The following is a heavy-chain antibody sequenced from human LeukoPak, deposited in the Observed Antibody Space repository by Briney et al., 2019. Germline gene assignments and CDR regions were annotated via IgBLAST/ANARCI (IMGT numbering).Heavy chain of an antibody. CDR3: ARENYFDY. Sequence: GGSLRLSCAASGFTFSRFWMGWVRQAPGKGLEWVANIKPDGGEKNYGDPVRGRFTISRDNARNSLSLQMNSLRAEDTAVYYCARENYFDYWGQGTLVTVSS. CDR2: IKPDGGEK. V-gene: IGHV3-7*04. J-gene: IGHJ4*02. CDR1: GFTFSRFW.